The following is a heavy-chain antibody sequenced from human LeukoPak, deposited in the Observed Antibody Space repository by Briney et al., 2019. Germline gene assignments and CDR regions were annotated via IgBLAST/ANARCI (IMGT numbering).Heavy chain of an antibody. CDR3: AKAGYTIFGGTHYYMDV. J-gene: IGHJ6*03. CDR1: GSTFSSYG. CDR2: IRYDGSNK. D-gene: IGHD3-3*01. Sequence: GGSLRLSCAASGSTFSSYGMHWVRQAPGKGLEWVAFIRYDGSNKYYADSVKGRFTISRDNSKNTLYLQMNSLRAEDTAVYYCAKAGYTIFGGTHYYMDVWGKGTTVTVSS. V-gene: IGHV3-30*02.